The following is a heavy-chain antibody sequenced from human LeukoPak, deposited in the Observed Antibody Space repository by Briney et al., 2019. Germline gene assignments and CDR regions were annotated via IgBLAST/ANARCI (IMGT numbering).Heavy chain of an antibody. CDR1: GFNFSSYW. D-gene: IGHD6-19*01. V-gene: IGHV3-7*01. Sequence: GGSLRLSCAASGFNFSSYWMSWVRQAPGKGLEWVANIKQDGSEKYYVDSVKGRFTISRDNAKNSLYLQMNSLRAEDTAVYYCARAGSGPTSGYYYFDYWGQGTLVTVSS. CDR2: IKQDGSEK. J-gene: IGHJ4*02. CDR3: ARAGSGPTSGYYYFDY.